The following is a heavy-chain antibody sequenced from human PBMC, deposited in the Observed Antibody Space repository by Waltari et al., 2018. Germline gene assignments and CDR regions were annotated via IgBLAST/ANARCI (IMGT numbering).Heavy chain of an antibody. Sequence: EVQLVESGGGLVQPGGSLRLSCAASGFTFSYHWMTWVRQATGKGLECVANIKEEGGEKYYVDSVKRRFTISRDNAKNSLYLQMNSLRAEDTAVYYCARLYMAAFDYWDEGTLVTVSS. D-gene: IGHD1-20*01. CDR3: ARLYMAAFDY. J-gene: IGHJ4*02. CDR1: GFTFSYHW. V-gene: IGHV3-7*01. CDR2: IKEEGGEK.